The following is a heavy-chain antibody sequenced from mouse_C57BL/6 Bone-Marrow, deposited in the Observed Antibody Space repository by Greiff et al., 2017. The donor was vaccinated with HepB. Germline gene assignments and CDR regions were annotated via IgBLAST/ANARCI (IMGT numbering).Heavy chain of an antibody. CDR3: ARLRPWYFDV. J-gene: IGHJ1*03. V-gene: IGHV1-81*01. Sequence: QVQLQQSGAELARPGASVKLSCKASGFTFTSYGISWVKQRTGQGLEWIGEIYPRSGNTYYNEKFKGKATLTADKSSSTAYMELRSLTSEDSAVYFCARLRPWYFDVWGTGTTVTVSS. CDR1: GFTFTSYG. CDR2: IYPRSGNT. D-gene: IGHD1-1*01.